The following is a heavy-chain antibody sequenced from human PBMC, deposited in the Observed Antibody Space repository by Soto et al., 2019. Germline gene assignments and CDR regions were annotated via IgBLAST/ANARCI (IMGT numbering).Heavy chain of an antibody. CDR1: GFTFSSYS. CDR3: ARDKPPKNWNDIPVPLDY. J-gene: IGHJ4*02. Sequence: PGGSLRLSCAASGFTFSSYSMNWVRQAPGKGLEWVSSISSSSSYIYYADSVKGRFTISRDNAKNSLYLQMNSLRAEDTAVYYCARDKPPKNWNDIPVPLDYWGQGTLVTVSS. D-gene: IGHD1-1*01. CDR2: ISSSSSYI. V-gene: IGHV3-21*01.